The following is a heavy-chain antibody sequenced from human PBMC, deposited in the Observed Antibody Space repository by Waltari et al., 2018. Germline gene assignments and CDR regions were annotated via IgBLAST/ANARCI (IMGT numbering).Heavy chain of an antibody. V-gene: IGHV4-38-2*01. D-gene: IGHD5-12*01. J-gene: IGHJ4*02. Sequence: QVQLQESRPGLVEPSATLSLTCAVFGYSISRGYYWAWIRQPPGKGLEWIGSRFHSGSAYYTPSLKSRVTISVDTSKNQVSLKVTSVSAADTALYYCARAASGYLFDYWGQGTLVTVSS. CDR1: GYSISRGYY. CDR3: ARAASGYLFDY. CDR2: RFHSGSA.